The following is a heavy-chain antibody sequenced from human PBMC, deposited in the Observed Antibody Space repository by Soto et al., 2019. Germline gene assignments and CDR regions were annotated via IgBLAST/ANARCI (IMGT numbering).Heavy chain of an antibody. D-gene: IGHD1-26*01. CDR2: IYHSGST. V-gene: IGHV4-4*02. CDR1: GGSISSSNW. J-gene: IGHJ6*02. CDR3: GRVRGSNYTGRAV. Sequence: SETLSLTCAVSGGSISSSNWWSWVRQPPGKGLEWIGEIYHSGSTNYNPSLKSRVTISVDKSKNQFSLKLSSVTAADTAVYYWGRVRGSNYTGRAVGGQGPTATVPS.